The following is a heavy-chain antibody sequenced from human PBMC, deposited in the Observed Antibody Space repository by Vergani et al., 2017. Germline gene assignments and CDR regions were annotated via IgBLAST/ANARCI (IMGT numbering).Heavy chain of an antibody. CDR3: ATDAGIYYGIDV. J-gene: IGHJ6*02. CDR1: GYTLTELS. Sequence: QVQLVQSGAAVKKPGASVKVSCKVSGYTLTELSMHWVRQAPGKGLEWMGGGPEDGERIYAQKFQGRVTMTEDTSTDTAYMELSSLTSEDTAVYYCATDAGIYYGIDVWGQGTTVTVSS. V-gene: IGHV1-24*01. CDR2: GPEDGER.